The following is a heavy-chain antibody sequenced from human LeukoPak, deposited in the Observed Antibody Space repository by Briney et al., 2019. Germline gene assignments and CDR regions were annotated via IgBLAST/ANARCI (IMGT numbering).Heavy chain of an antibody. V-gene: IGHV1-18*01. CDR3: AREWTTYSSSWYPHSQPLFDY. CDR1: GYTFSIFG. CDR2: ISAHNGNT. J-gene: IGHJ4*02. Sequence: ASVKVSCKASGYTFSIFGITWVRQAPGQGLEWMGWISAHNGNTNYAQKLQGRVTMTTDTSTSTAYMELRSLTSDDTAVYYCAREWTTYSSSWYPHSQPLFDYWGQGTLVTVSS. D-gene: IGHD6-13*01.